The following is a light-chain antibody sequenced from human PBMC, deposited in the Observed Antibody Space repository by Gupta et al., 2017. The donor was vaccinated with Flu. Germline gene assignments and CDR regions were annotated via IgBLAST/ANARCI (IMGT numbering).Light chain of an antibody. V-gene: IGKV3-11*01. CDR2: DSS. CDR3: QQRSNWPQYS. J-gene: IGKJ2*01. Sequence: PATLSLSPGERATLSCRASQSVSSYLAWYQQKPGQAPRLLIYDSSNRATGIPARFSGSGSGTDFTLTISSLEPEDFAVYYCQQRSNWPQYSFGQGTKLEI. CDR1: QSVSSY.